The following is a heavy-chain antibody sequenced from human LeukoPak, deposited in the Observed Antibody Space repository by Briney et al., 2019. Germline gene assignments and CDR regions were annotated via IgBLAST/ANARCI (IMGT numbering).Heavy chain of an antibody. CDR3: ARGQGLRNYYGSGSYYNWFDP. J-gene: IGHJ5*02. CDR1: GGSISSYY. V-gene: IGHV4-59*01. D-gene: IGHD3-10*01. CDR2: IYYSGST. Sequence: PSETLSLTCTVSGGSISSYYWSWIRQPPGKGLEWIGYIYYSGSTNYNPSLKSRVTISVDTSKNQFSLKLSSVTAADTAVYYCARGQGLRNYYGSGSYYNWFDPWGQGTLVTVSS.